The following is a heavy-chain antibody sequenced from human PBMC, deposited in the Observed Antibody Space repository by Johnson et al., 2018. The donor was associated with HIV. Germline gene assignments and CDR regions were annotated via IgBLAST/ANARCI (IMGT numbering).Heavy chain of an antibody. V-gene: IGHV3-74*02. CDR1: GFTVSSNY. Sequence: VQLVESGGGLVQPGGSLRLSCAASGFTVSSNYMSWVRQAPGKGLVWVSRINSDGSSTSYADSVKGRFTVSRDNAKNTLYLQMNSLRAEDTAVYYCARGPMIVVPHDAFDIWGQGTMVTVSS. J-gene: IGHJ3*02. CDR3: ARGPMIVVPHDAFDI. CDR2: INSDGSST. D-gene: IGHD3-22*01.